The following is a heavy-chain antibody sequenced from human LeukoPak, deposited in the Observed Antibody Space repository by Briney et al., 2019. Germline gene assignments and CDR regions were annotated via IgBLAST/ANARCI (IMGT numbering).Heavy chain of an antibody. D-gene: IGHD3-3*01. J-gene: IGHJ5*02. Sequence: SETLSLTCAVYGGPFSGYYWSWIRQPPGKGLEWIGEINHSGSTNYNPSLKSRVTISVDTSKNQFSLKLSSVTAADTAVYYCARGGYYDFWSGYPNWFDPWGQGTLVTVSS. CDR2: INHSGST. V-gene: IGHV4-34*01. CDR1: GGPFSGYY. CDR3: ARGGYYDFWSGYPNWFDP.